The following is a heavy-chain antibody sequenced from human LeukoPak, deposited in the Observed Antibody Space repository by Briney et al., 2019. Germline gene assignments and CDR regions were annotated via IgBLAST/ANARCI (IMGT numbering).Heavy chain of an antibody. CDR2: ISAYNGNT. CDR1: GYTFTGYY. J-gene: IGHJ4*02. Sequence: ASVKVSCKASGYTFTGYYMHWVRQAPGQGLEWMGWISAYNGNTNYAQKLQGRVTMTTDTSTSTAYMELRSLRSDDTAVYYCARAPEYYYDSSGYYLDYWGQGTLVTVSS. D-gene: IGHD3-22*01. V-gene: IGHV1-18*04. CDR3: ARAPEYYYDSSGYYLDY.